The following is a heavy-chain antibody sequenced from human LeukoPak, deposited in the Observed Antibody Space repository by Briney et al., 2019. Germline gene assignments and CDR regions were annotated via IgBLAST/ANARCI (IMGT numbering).Heavy chain of an antibody. CDR2: ISGRGGST. D-gene: IGHD4-17*01. V-gene: IGHV3-23*01. Sequence: QPGGSLRLSCAASRFTFSSYAMSWVRQAPGKGLEGVSAISGRGGSTYYADSVKGRFTISRDNSKNTLYLQMNSLRAEDTAVYYCAKCGRAPGHDYGDYVSLSYYYGMDVWGQGTTVTVSS. CDR1: RFTFSSYA. J-gene: IGHJ6*02. CDR3: AKCGRAPGHDYGDYVSLSYYYGMDV.